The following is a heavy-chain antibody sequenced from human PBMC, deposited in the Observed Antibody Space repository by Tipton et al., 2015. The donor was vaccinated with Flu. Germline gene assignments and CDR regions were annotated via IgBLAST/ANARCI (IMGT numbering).Heavy chain of an antibody. CDR1: GGSFSGYY. Sequence: TLSLTCAVYGGSFSGYYWSWIRQPPGKGLEWIGEINHSGSTNYNPSLKSRVTISVDTSKNQFSLKLSSVTAADTAVYYCARDGYNSGYWGQGTLVTVSS. CDR2: INHSGST. V-gene: IGHV4-34*01. J-gene: IGHJ4*02. CDR3: ARDGYNSGY. D-gene: IGHD5-24*01.